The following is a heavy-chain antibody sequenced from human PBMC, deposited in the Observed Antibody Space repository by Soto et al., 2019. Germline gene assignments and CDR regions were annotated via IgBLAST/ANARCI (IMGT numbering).Heavy chain of an antibody. V-gene: IGHV3-48*01. J-gene: IGHJ5*02. CDR3: ATTPYSSSWYRGWFDP. CDR1: GFTFSSYS. Sequence: HPGGSMELSCAASGFTFSSYSMNWVRQAPGKGLEWVSYISSSSSIIYYADSVKGRFTISRDNAKNSLYLQMNSLRAEDTAVYYCATTPYSSSWYRGWFDPWGQGTLVTVSS. CDR2: ISSSSSII. D-gene: IGHD6-13*01.